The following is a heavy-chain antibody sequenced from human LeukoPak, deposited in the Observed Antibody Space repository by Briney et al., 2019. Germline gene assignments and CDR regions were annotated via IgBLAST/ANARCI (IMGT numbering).Heavy chain of an antibody. D-gene: IGHD3-22*01. Sequence: GASVKVSCKASGYTFTGYYMHWVRQAPGQGLEWMGWINPNSGDTNYAQKFQDRVTVTRDTSISTAYMDLSWLRSEDTAVYYCARSRAWLLSSDYWGQGTLVTVSS. CDR3: ARSRAWLLSSDY. CDR1: GYTFTGYY. J-gene: IGHJ4*02. V-gene: IGHV1-2*02. CDR2: INPNSGDT.